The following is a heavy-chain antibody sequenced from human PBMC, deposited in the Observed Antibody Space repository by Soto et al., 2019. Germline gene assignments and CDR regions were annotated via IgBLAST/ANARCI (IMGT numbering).Heavy chain of an antibody. V-gene: IGHV4-39*01. CDR1: GGSISSSSYY. Sequence: PSETLSLTCTVSGGSISSSSYYWGWIRQPPGKGLEWIGSIYYSGSTYYNPSLKSRVTISVDTSKNQFSLKLSSVTAADTAVYYCARRVLRYFDWLLVSNWFDPWGQGTLVTVSS. J-gene: IGHJ5*02. CDR3: ARRVLRYFDWLLVSNWFDP. CDR2: IYYSGST. D-gene: IGHD3-9*01.